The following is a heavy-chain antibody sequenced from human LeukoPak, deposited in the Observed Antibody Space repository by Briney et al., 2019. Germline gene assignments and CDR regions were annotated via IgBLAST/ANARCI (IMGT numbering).Heavy chain of an antibody. CDR1: GFPFSTYW. CDR3: ARDAIAAGDLDY. CDR2: INRDGSDT. V-gene: IGHV3-74*01. J-gene: IGHJ4*02. D-gene: IGHD6-13*01. Sequence: PGGSLRLSCAASGFPFSTYWMHWVRHAPGKGLVWVSRINRDGSDTNYADSVKGRFTISRDNAKNTLYLQMSSLRAEDTAVYSCARDAIAAGDLDYWGQGTLVTVSS.